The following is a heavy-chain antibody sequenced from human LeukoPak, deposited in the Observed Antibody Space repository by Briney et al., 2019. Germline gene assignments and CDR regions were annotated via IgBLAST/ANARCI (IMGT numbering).Heavy chain of an antibody. D-gene: IGHD5-18*01. V-gene: IGHV4-59*12. CDR1: GGSISSYY. J-gene: IGHJ4*02. CDR2: IYYSGST. Sequence: NSSETLSLTCTVSGGSISSYYWSWIRQPPGKGLEWIGYIYYSGSTNYNPSLKSRVTISVDTSKNRFSLKVGSMTAADTAVYYCARAGGYGLIDYWGQGTMVTVSS. CDR3: ARAGGYGLIDY.